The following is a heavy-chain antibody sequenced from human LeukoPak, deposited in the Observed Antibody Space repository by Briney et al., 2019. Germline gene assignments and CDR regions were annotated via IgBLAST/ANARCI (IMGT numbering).Heavy chain of an antibody. CDR3: AKSGGYGLIDY. Sequence: PSETLSLTCSVSGGSMSSYYWSWIRQPPGKGLEWIGNIYYSGSTYYNESLKSRVTISIDTSKNQFSLKLNSVTAADTAMYYCAKSGGYGLIDYWGQGTLVTVSS. D-gene: IGHD1-26*01. J-gene: IGHJ4*02. CDR1: GGSMSSYY. CDR2: IYYSGST. V-gene: IGHV4-59*04.